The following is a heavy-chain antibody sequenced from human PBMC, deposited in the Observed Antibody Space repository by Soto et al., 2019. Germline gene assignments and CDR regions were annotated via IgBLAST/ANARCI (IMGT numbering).Heavy chain of an antibody. D-gene: IGHD3-3*01. CDR1: GFTFSSYG. J-gene: IGHJ6*02. CDR3: AKDLAYDFWSGYWGAYYYYGMDV. Sequence: SLRLSCAASGFTFSSYGMHWVRQAPGKGLEWVAVISYDGSNKYYADSVKGRFTISRDNSKNTLYLQMNSLRAEDTAVYYCAKDLAYDFWSGYWGAYYYYGMDVWGQGTTVTVSS. V-gene: IGHV3-30*18. CDR2: ISYDGSNK.